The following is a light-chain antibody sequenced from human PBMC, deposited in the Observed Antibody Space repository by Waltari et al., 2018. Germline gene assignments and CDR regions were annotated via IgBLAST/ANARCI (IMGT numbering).Light chain of an antibody. Sequence: EIVLTHTPGTLSLSPGERATLSCRASQSVSRTLAWYQQKPGQAPRLLIYGASSRATGIPDRFSGSGSGTDFSLTISRLEPEDFAVYYCQNYERLPATFGQGTKVEIK. CDR1: QSVSRT. CDR2: GAS. J-gene: IGKJ1*01. CDR3: QNYERLPAT. V-gene: IGKV3-20*01.